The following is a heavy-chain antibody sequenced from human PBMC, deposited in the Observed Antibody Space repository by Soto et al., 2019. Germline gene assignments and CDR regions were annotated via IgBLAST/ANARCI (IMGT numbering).Heavy chain of an antibody. D-gene: IGHD3-16*01. CDR2: IYYSGST. CDR3: ARQWGDYYYYMDV. Sequence: SETLCLTCTVSGGSISSSSYYWGWIRQPPGKGLEWIGSIYYSGSTYYNPSLKSRVTISVDTSKNQFSLKLSSVTAADTAVYYCARQWGDYYYYMDVWGKGTTVTVSS. J-gene: IGHJ6*03. V-gene: IGHV4-39*01. CDR1: GGSISSSSYY.